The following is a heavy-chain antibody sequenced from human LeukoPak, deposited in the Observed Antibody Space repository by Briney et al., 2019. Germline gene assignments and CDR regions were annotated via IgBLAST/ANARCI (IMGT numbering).Heavy chain of an antibody. J-gene: IGHJ4*02. D-gene: IGHD1-26*01. CDR3: ARPCTGSYFGGGY. V-gene: IGHV5-51*01. CDR1: GYSFTSYW. Sequence: GESLKISCKGSGYSFTSYWIGWVRQMPGKGLEWMGVIYPGDSDIRYSPSFQGQVTISADKSISTAYLQWSSLKASDTVMYYCARPCTGSYFGGGYWGQGTLVTVSS. CDR2: IYPGDSDI.